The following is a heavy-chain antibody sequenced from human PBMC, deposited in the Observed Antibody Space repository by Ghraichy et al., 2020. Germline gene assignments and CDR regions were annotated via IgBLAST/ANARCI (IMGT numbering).Heavy chain of an antibody. J-gene: IGHJ4*02. CDR2: IKQDGSAK. D-gene: IGHD3-10*01. Sequence: GGSLRLSCAASGFTFSSYWMSWVRQAPGRGLEWVANIKQDGSAKYYVDSVKGRFTISRDNAKNSLYLQVNSLRAEDTAVYYCASLGQEGYYGSGSCSGYWGQGPLVTVSS. V-gene: IGHV3-7*01. CDR1: GFTFSSYW. CDR3: ASLGQEGYYGSGSCSGY.